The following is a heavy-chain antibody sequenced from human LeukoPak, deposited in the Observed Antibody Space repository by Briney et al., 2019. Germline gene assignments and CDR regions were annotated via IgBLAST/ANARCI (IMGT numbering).Heavy chain of an antibody. Sequence: SETLSLICTVSGGSITNYYWTWSRQPPGKGLEWIGYIYYSGSTNYNPSLKSRVTISVDTSKNQFSLKLSSVTAADTALYYCARLSKIATAGPNYYHSMDVWGQGTTVTVSS. CDR2: IYYSGST. CDR3: ARLSKIATAGPNYYHSMDV. V-gene: IGHV4-59*01. J-gene: IGHJ6*02. D-gene: IGHD6-13*01. CDR1: GGSITNYY.